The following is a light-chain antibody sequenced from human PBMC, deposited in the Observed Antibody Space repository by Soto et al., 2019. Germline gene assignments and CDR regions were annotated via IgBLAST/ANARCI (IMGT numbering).Light chain of an antibody. J-gene: IGLJ1*01. CDR3: CSYAGSSSLV. V-gene: IGLV2-23*01. CDR1: SSDVGSYSL. Sequence: QSVLTQPASVSGSPGQSITISCTGTSSDVGSYSLISWYQQQPGKAPKLVICGASERPSGVSDRFSGSKSGNTASLTISGLQPEDEADYYCCSYAGSSSLVFGTGTKVTVL. CDR2: GAS.